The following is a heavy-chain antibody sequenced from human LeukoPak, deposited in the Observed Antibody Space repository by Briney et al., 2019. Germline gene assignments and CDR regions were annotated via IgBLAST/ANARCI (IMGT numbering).Heavy chain of an antibody. CDR3: TTDWTGRITMVRGVTDP. J-gene: IGHJ5*02. CDR1: GFTFSNAW. V-gene: IGHV3-15*01. D-gene: IGHD3-10*01. CDR2: IKSKTDGGTT. Sequence: GGSLRLSCAASGFTFSNAWMSWVRQAPGKGLEWVGRIKSKTDGGTTDYAAPVKGRFTISRDDSKNTLYLQMNSLKTEDTAVYYCTTDWTGRITMVRGVTDPWGQGTLVTVSS.